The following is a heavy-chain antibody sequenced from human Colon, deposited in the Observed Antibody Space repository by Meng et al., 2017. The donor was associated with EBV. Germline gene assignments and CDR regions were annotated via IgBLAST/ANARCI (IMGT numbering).Heavy chain of an antibody. V-gene: IGHV2-5*02. CDR2: IYWDDDK. D-gene: IGHD6-19*01. CDR3: AYSRRRSGWAFDY. Sequence: LKESGPTQVPRPQTLIAPFTSSGFLLSHRDVGVGWIRQPPGKALEWLALIYWDDDKRYSSSLKSRLTITKDTSKNQVVLTMPTMEPAATGTYYCAYSRRRSGWAFDYWGQGTLVTVSS. CDR1: GFLLSHRDVG. J-gene: IGHJ4*02.